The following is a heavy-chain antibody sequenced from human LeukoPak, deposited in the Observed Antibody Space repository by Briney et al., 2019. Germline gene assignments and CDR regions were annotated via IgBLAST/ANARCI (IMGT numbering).Heavy chain of an antibody. J-gene: IGHJ1*01. D-gene: IGHD6-19*01. CDR2: IRSKANNYAT. Sequence: GGSLRLSCAAPAFTLSDFTIHWVRQASGKGLEWVARIRSKANNYATEYGASVKGRFTISRDDAKKTAYLQMNSLKTEDTAIYYCSAGPSGWTEFFRHWGQGTLVTVSS. CDR1: AFTLSDFT. V-gene: IGHV3-73*01. CDR3: SAGPSGWTEFFRH.